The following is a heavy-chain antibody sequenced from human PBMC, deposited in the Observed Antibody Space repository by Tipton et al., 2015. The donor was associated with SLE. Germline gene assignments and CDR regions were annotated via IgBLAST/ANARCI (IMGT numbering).Heavy chain of an antibody. V-gene: IGHV5-51*03. CDR3: ARRPFPGDYYY. CDR1: GYSFSSYW. CDR2: IYPDDSYT. J-gene: IGHJ4*02. D-gene: IGHD4-17*01. Sequence: VQLVQSGAEVKKPGESLRISCEASGYSFSSYWIGWVRQKPGKGLEWMGIIYPDDSYTTYSPSFEGQVTISADKSISTAYLQWSSLKTSDTGMYYCARRPFPGDYYYWGQGTPVTVSS.